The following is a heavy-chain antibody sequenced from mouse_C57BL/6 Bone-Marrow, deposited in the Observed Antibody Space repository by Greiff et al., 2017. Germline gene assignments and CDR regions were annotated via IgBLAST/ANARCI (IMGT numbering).Heavy chain of an antibody. CDR2: IYPGDGDT. CDR3: ARRNWDHFDY. CDR1: GYAFSSSW. J-gene: IGHJ2*01. D-gene: IGHD4-1*01. V-gene: IGHV1-82*01. Sequence: VQLQQSGPELVKPGASVKISCKASGYAFSSSWMNWVKQRPGKGLEWIGRIYPGDGDTNYNGKFKGKATLTADKSPSTAYMQLSSLTSEDSAVYFCARRNWDHFDYWGQGTTLTVSS.